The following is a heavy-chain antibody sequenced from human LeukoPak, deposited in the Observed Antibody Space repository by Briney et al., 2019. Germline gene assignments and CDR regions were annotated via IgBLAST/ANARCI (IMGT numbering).Heavy chain of an antibody. CDR2: ISGSGGST. Sequence: PGGSLRLSCAASGFTFSSYAMSWVRQAPGKGLEWVSAISGSGGSTYYADSVKGRFTISRDNSKNALHPQMNSLRAEDTAVYHCAKDRGYCSGGSCKVVDYWGQGTLVTVSS. CDR1: GFTFSSYA. V-gene: IGHV3-23*01. D-gene: IGHD2-15*01. J-gene: IGHJ4*02. CDR3: AKDRGYCSGGSCKVVDY.